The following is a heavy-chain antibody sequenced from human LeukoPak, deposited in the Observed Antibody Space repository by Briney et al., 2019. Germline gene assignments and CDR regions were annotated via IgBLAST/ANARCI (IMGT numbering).Heavy chain of an antibody. CDR2: INSGGDST. CDR3: AKVKPYWYFDL. V-gene: IGHV3-23*01. CDR1: GFTFSTYA. Sequence: GGSLRLSCAASGFTFSTYAMTWVRQAPGEGLEWVSSINSGGDSTYYADSVKGRFTISRDNSKNTLFLQMNSLRAEDTAVYYCAKVKPYWYFDLWGRGTLVTVSS. J-gene: IGHJ2*01.